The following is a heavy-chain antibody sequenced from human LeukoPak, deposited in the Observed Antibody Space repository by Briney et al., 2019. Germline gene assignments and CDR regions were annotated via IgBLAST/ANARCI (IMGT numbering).Heavy chain of an antibody. Sequence: SVKVSCKASVGTFSSYAISWVRQAPGQGLEWMGGIIPIFGTTNYTQKFQDRVTITADESTSIAYMELSSLRSEDTAVYYCARGTGSTASNWGQGTLVTVSS. CDR1: VGTFSSYA. D-gene: IGHD2-21*02. CDR3: ARGTGSTASN. J-gene: IGHJ4*02. V-gene: IGHV1-69*13. CDR2: IIPIFGTT.